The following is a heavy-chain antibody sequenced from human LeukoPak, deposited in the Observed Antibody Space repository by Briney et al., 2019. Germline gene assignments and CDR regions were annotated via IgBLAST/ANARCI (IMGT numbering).Heavy chain of an antibody. Sequence: ASVKVSCKASGYTFTSYSISWVRQAPGQGLEWMGWINPNSIDTNDAQKFQGRVTMTRDTSISTAYMELSGLTSDDTAIYYCARGGYNGWSTLDYWGQGTLVTVSS. J-gene: IGHJ4*02. CDR3: ARGGYNGWSTLDY. V-gene: IGHV1-2*02. D-gene: IGHD6-19*01. CDR2: INPNSIDT. CDR1: GYTFTSYS.